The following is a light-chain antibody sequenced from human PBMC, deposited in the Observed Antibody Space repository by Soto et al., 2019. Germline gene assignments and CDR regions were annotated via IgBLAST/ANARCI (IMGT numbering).Light chain of an antibody. CDR3: QQRSNWSWT. V-gene: IGKV3-11*01. CDR2: DAS. J-gene: IGKJ1*01. CDR1: QSVSSY. Sequence: EIVLTQSPATLSLSPGERATLSCRASQSVSSYLAWYQQKPGQAPRLLIYDASNRATGIPARFSGSGSGTDFILPISSLEPEDFAVYYCQQRSNWSWTFGQGTKVEIK.